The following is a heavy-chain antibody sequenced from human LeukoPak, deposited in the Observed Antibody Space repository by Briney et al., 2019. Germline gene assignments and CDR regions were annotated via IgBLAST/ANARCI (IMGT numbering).Heavy chain of an antibody. J-gene: IGHJ4*02. D-gene: IGHD2-15*01. Sequence: GGSLRLSCAASGFTVSNYGIHWVRQAPGKGLEWVAVISSDGNHKYYADSVKGRFTISRDNSKNTLYLQMNSLRTEDTAVYYCASLLLYCSGSTCYSDYWGQGTLDTVSS. V-gene: IGHV3-30*03. CDR3: ASLLLYCSGSTCYSDY. CDR2: ISSDGNHK. CDR1: GFTVSNYG.